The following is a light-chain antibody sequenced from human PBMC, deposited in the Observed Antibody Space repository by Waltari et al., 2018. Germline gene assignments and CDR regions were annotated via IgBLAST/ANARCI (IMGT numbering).Light chain of an antibody. CDR1: NIGAGSD. CDR2: GNS. CDR3: QSYDSSLSGWV. J-gene: IGLJ3*02. Sequence: QSVLTQPPSVSGAPGQRVTISNIGAGSDVHWYQQLPGTAPKLLIYGNSNRPSGVPDRFSGSKSGTSASLAITVLQAEDEADYYCQSYDSSLSGWVFGGGTKLTVL. V-gene: IGLV1-40*01.